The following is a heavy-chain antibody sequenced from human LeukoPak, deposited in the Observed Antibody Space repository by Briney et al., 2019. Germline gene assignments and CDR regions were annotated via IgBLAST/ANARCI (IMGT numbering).Heavy chain of an antibody. D-gene: IGHD3-22*01. CDR2: IIPIFGTA. CDR1: GGTFSIYA. J-gene: IGHJ4*02. Sequence: GASVKVSCKASGGTFSIYAISWVRQAPGQGLEWMGGIIPIFGTANYAQKFQGRVTITADESTSTAYMQLSSLRSEDTAVYYCARDIHYDSSGYYHPHFDYWGQGTLVTVSS. CDR3: ARDIHYDSSGYYHPHFDY. V-gene: IGHV1-69*13.